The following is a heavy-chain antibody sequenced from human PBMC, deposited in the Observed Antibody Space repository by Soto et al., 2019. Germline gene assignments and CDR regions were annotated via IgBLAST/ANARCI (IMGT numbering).Heavy chain of an antibody. D-gene: IGHD3-22*01. J-gene: IGHJ4*02. CDR3: ARDRAGYYSHFVY. CDR2: IMPFFGSG. V-gene: IGHV1-69*01. Sequence: QVYLVQSGAEVKKPGSSVKVSCKALRGTFTNYAFSWVRQAPGQGLEWMGGIMPFFGSGNYAQKFKGRINITADQYTSSVYLELTSLRSEYTALYYCARDRAGYYSHFVYLCQRTLGSVSS. CDR1: RGTFTNYA.